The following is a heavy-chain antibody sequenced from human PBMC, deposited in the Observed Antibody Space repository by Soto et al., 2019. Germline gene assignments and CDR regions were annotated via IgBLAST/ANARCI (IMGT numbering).Heavy chain of an antibody. CDR1: GFPFSSYA. D-gene: IGHD2-8*01. CDR2: ISYDGSNK. V-gene: IGHV3-30-3*01. J-gene: IGHJ4*02. CDR3: ARANGYLDY. Sequence: PGGSLRLSCAASGFPFSSYAMHWVRQAPGKGLEWVAVISYDGSNKYYADSVKGRFTISRDNSKNTLYLQMNSLRAEDTAVYYCARANGYLDYWGQGTLVTVSS.